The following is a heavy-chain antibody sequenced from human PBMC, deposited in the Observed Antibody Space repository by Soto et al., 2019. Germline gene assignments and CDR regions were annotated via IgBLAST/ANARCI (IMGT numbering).Heavy chain of an antibody. CDR3: AKDLTLHLACWVHP. J-gene: IGHJ5*02. CDR1: GFSFTGYY. V-gene: IGHV1-2*02. Sequence: ASVKDSCKASGFSFTGYYIHWLRQAPGQGLEWMGWINAHSGGTEYAQKFQGRVTLTRDTSISTAYMTLSSLRSDDTAIYYCAKDLTLHLACWVHPCGQ. CDR2: INAHSGGT. D-gene: IGHD1-20*01.